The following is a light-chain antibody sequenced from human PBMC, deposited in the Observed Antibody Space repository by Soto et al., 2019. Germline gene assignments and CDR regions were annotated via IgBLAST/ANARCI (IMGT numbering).Light chain of an antibody. Sequence: DIQMTQSPYTLSASLGDRVTITCRASQSISNWLAWYQQKPGKAPKLLIYKASSLESGVPSRFSGSGSGTEFTLTISSLQPDDFATYYCQQYNSYWTFGQGTKVDIK. J-gene: IGKJ1*01. CDR1: QSISNW. V-gene: IGKV1-5*03. CDR2: KAS. CDR3: QQYNSYWT.